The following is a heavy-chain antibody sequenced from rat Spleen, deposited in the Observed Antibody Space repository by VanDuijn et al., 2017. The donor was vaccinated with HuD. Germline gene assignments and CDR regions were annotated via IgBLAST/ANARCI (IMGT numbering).Heavy chain of an antibody. Sequence: EVKLVESDGDIVRPGRSLKLSCAASGFIFSDHYVAWVRQAPMKGLEWVATIIYDGSRTYYRDSVKGRFTISRDNAKITLYLQMDSLRSEDTATYYCATGPRILRLDWFAYWGQGTLVTVSS. CDR3: ATGPRILRLDWFAY. J-gene: IGHJ3*01. CDR1: GFIFSDHY. V-gene: IGHV5S10*01. D-gene: IGHD1-6*01. CDR2: IIYDGSRT.